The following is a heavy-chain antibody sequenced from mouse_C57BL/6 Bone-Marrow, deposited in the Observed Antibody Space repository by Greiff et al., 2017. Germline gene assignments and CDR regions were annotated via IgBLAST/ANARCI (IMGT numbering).Heavy chain of an antibody. CDR3: ARDYDDDRFAY. V-gene: IGHV5-2*01. CDR2: INSDGGST. D-gene: IGHD2-4*01. Sequence: EVKLMESGGGLVQPGESLKLSCESNEYEFPSHDMSWVRKTPEKRLELVAAINSDGGSTYYPDTMERRFIISRDNTKKTLYLQMSSLRSEDTALYYGARDYDDDRFAYWGQGTLGTVSA. CDR1: EYEFPSHD. J-gene: IGHJ3*01.